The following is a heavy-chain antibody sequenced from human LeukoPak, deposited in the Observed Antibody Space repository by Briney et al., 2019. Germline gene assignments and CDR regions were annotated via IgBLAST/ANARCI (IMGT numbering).Heavy chain of an antibody. Sequence: GGSLRLSCAASGFTFSDYYMSWIRQAPGKGLEWVSYISSSGSTIYYADSVKGRFTISRDNAKNSLYLQMYSLRAEDTAVYYCARDFVCTNGVCPYYFDYWGQGTLVTVSS. V-gene: IGHV3-11*01. CDR1: GFTFSDYY. J-gene: IGHJ4*02. CDR3: ARDFVCTNGVCPYYFDY. D-gene: IGHD2-8*01. CDR2: ISSSGSTI.